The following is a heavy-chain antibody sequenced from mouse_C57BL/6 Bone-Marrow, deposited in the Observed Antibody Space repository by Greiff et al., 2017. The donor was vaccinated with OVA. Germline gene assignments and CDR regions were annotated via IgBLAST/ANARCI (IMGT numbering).Heavy chain of an antibody. CDR1: GYTFTSYG. CDR2: IYPRSGNT. J-gene: IGHJ3*01. CDR3: ARGSNAHGGWFAY. V-gene: IGHV1-81*01. D-gene: IGHD2-5*01. Sequence: VKLQESGAELARPGASVKLSCKASGYTFTSYGISWVKQRTGQGLEWIGEIYPRSGNTYYNEKFKGKATLTADKSSSTAYMELRSLTSEDSAVYFCARGSNAHGGWFAYWGQGTLVTVSA.